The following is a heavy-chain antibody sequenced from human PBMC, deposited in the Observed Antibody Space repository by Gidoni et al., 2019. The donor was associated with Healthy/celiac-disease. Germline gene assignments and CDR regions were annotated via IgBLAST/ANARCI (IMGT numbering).Heavy chain of an antibody. J-gene: IGHJ4*02. D-gene: IGHD1-26*01. Sequence: QLQLQESGPGLVKPSETLSLTCTVSGGSISSSSYYWGWIRQPPGKGLEWIGSIYYSGSTYYNPSLKSRVTISVDTSKNQFSLKLSSVTAADTAVYYCARHGRGWELSYWGQGTLVTVSS. V-gene: IGHV4-39*01. CDR2: IYYSGST. CDR3: ARHGRGWELSY. CDR1: GGSISSSSYY.